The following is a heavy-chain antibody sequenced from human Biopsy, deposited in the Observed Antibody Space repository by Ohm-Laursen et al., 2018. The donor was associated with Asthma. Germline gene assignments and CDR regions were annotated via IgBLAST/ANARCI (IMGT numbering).Heavy chain of an antibody. CDR1: GFSFSSYG. Sequence: SLRLSCAASGFSFSSYGMHWVRQTPGKGLEWVAVISFDGTNKYYADSVKGRFTISRDNSKSTLYLQMNRLRTDDTAVYFCAKRRGYSDLTDFDHWGQGTLVTVSS. CDR2: ISFDGTNK. J-gene: IGHJ4*02. D-gene: IGHD3-3*01. CDR3: AKRRGYSDLTDFDH. V-gene: IGHV3-30*18.